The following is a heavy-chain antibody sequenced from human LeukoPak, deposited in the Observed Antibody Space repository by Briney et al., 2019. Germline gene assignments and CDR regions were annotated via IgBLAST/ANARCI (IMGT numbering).Heavy chain of an antibody. D-gene: IGHD4/OR15-4a*01. CDR3: ARDTLGEGEDANYAVYYFDY. Sequence: GGSLRLSCAASGITFSSYGMSWVRQAPGKGLESVANIKQDGNEKYYADSVKGRFTISRDNGKNSLDLQMNSLRADDTAVYYCARDTLGEGEDANYAVYYFDYWGQGTVVTVSS. J-gene: IGHJ4*02. V-gene: IGHV3-7*01. CDR2: IKQDGNEK. CDR1: GITFSSYG.